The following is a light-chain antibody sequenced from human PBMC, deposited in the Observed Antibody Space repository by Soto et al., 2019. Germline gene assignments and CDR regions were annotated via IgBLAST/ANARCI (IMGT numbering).Light chain of an antibody. Sequence: EIVLAQSPATLSLSPGDRATLSCRASRSVGDYLAWYQQKPGQPPRLLIYDASNMATGIAARFSGSGSGTDLTLTISRLEPEDFAVYYCQKRSDWPLTFGGGTKVEMK. CDR3: QKRSDWPLT. CDR1: RSVGDY. J-gene: IGKJ4*01. V-gene: IGKV3-11*01. CDR2: DAS.